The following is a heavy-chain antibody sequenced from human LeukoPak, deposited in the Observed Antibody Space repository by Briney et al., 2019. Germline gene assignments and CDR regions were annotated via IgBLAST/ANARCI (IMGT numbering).Heavy chain of an antibody. CDR3: ARDLDSAAFDI. Sequence: ASVKVSCKASGYTFTSYAINWVRQAPGQGLEYMGWIRTSTGSPTYAHGFTGRFVFSLDTSVNTAYLQISSLKAEDTAVYYCARDLDSAAFDIWGQGTMVTVSS. V-gene: IGHV7-4-1*02. J-gene: IGHJ3*02. D-gene: IGHD2-15*01. CDR2: IRTSTGSP. CDR1: GYTFTSYA.